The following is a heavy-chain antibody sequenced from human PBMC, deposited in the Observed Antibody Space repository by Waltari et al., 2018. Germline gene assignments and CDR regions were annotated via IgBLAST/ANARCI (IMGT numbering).Heavy chain of an antibody. Sequence: EVQLLESGGDLVQPGGSLRLSCAASGLTLSNFAMMWVRQAPGKGLEWVASIRISGTSTKYIDSVKGRFTISRDNSKNTLYLQMNSLSAEDTAVYFCAKRDYDYGVDVWGQGTLVTVSS. V-gene: IGHV3-23*01. CDR3: AKRDYDYGVDV. CDR2: IRISGTST. J-gene: IGHJ6*02. CDR1: GLTLSNFA.